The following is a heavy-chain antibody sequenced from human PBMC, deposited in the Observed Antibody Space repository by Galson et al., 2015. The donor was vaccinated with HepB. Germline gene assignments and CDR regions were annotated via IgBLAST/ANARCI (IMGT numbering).Heavy chain of an antibody. Sequence: SVKVSCKASGYIFTSCVMHWVRQAPGQRLEWMGWINTGDDNTRYSQNFQGRVTFTRDTSASTAYMELSSLRPEDTAVYYCARALSGWYGTWGQGTLVTVSS. D-gene: IGHD6-19*01. CDR2: INTGDDNT. J-gene: IGHJ4*02. V-gene: IGHV1-3*04. CDR1: GYIFTSCV. CDR3: ARALSGWYGT.